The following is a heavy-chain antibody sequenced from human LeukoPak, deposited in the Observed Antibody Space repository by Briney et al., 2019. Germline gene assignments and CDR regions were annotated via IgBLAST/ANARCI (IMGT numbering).Heavy chain of an antibody. Sequence: GASVKVSCKTSGYSFTGYHIHWVRQAPGQGLEWMGRIIPILGIANYAQKFQGRVTITADKSTSTAYMELSSLRSEDTAVYYCARDEGPDPWGQGTLVTVSS. CDR3: ARDEGPDP. CDR1: GYSFTGYH. V-gene: IGHV1-69*04. CDR2: IIPILGIA. J-gene: IGHJ5*02.